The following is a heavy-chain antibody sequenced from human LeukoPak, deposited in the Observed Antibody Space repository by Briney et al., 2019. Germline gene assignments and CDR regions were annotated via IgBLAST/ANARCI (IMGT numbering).Heavy chain of an antibody. CDR3: AKGTSSSCYSAPNY. CDR2: IRSSGGST. CDR1: GFTFSSYA. Sequence: PGGSLRLSCAASGFTFSSYAMSWVRRAPGKGLEWVSSIRSSGGSTFYADSVRGRFTISRDNSKNTLSLQLNSLRAEDTAVYYCAKGTSSSCYSAPNYWGQGTLVTVSS. V-gene: IGHV3-23*01. J-gene: IGHJ4*02. D-gene: IGHD2-15*01.